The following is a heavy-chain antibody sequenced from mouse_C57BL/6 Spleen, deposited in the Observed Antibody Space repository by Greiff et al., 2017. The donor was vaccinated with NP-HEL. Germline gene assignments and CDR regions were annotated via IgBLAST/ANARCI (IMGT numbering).Heavy chain of an antibody. J-gene: IGHJ1*03. D-gene: IGHD2-3*01. V-gene: IGHV1-59*01. CDR3: ARSGGYDGYLYWYFDV. CDR1: GYTFTSYW. Sequence: QVQLQQPGAELVRPGTSVKLSCKASGYTFTSYWMHWVKQRPGQGLEWIGVIDPSDSYTNYNQKFKGKATLTVDTSSSTAYMQLSSLTSGDSAVYYCARSGGYDGYLYWYFDVWGTGTTVTVSS. CDR2: IDPSDSYT.